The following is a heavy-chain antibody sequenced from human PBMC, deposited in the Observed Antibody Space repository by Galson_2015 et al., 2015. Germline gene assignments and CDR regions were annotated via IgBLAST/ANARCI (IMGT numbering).Heavy chain of an antibody. J-gene: IGHJ4*02. CDR2: IKEDGSEK. D-gene: IGHD2-2*01. Sequence: SLRLSCEASGFSFTTYWMHWVRQAPGKGLEWVAIIKEDGSEKYYADSVKGRFTISRDNAKNSLYMQMNSLRDEDTAVFYCARDLEFFSSTSCPSDHWGQGTLVTVSS. V-gene: IGHV3-7*03. CDR1: GFSFTTYW. CDR3: ARDLEFFSSTSCPSDH.